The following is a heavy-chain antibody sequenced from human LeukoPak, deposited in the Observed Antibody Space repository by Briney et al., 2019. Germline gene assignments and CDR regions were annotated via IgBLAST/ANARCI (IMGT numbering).Heavy chain of an antibody. D-gene: IGHD6-19*01. V-gene: IGHV3-11*01. CDR1: GFTFSDYY. CDR2: ISSSGTTI. Sequence: QPGGSLRLSCAASGFTFSDYYMSWIRQAPGKGLEWVSYISSSGTTIYYADSVKGRFTISRDNAKNSLYLQMNSLRVEDTAFYYCAKDNRRHYTSGPNPDSLHWGQGALVTVSS. J-gene: IGHJ4*02. CDR3: AKDNRRHYTSGPNPDSLH.